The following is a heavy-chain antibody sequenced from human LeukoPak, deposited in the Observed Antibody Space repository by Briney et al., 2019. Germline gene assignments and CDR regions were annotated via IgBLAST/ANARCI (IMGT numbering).Heavy chain of an antibody. CDR2: IDYSGST. CDR1: GGSFSGYY. V-gene: IGHV4-34*01. Sequence: SETLSLTCAVYGGSFSGYYWSWIRQPPGKWLEWIGSIDYSGSTYYNPSLKSRVTISVDTSKNQCSLKLSSVTAADTAVYYCARDGGYNWNLDLWGRGTLVTVSS. D-gene: IGHD6-13*01. J-gene: IGHJ2*01. CDR3: ARDGGYNWNLDL.